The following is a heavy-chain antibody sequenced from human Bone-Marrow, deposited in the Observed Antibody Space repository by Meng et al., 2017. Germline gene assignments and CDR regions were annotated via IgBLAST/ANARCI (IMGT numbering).Heavy chain of an antibody. CDR1: GGSISSSSYY. Sequence: ESLKISCTVSGGSISSSSYYWGWIRQPPGKGLEWIGSIYYSGSTYYNPSLKSRVTISVDTSKNQFSLKLSSVTAADTAVYYCARVVNGRADRFDLWGRGTLVTVSS. D-gene: IGHD2-15*01. V-gene: IGHV4-39*07. J-gene: IGHJ2*01. CDR2: IYYSGST. CDR3: ARVVNGRADRFDL.